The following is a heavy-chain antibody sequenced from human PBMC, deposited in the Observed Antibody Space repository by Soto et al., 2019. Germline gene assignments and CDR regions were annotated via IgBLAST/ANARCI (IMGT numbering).Heavy chain of an antibody. J-gene: IGHJ2*01. D-gene: IGHD4-17*01. CDR3: AREWDTVTPGSWYFDL. Sequence: GGSLRLSCAASGFTVSSNYMSWVRQAPGKGLEWVSVIYSGGSTYYADSVKGRFTISRDNCKNTLYLQMNSLRAEDTAVYYCAREWDTVTPGSWYFDLWGRGTLVTVSS. V-gene: IGHV3-66*01. CDR1: GFTVSSNY. CDR2: IYSGGST.